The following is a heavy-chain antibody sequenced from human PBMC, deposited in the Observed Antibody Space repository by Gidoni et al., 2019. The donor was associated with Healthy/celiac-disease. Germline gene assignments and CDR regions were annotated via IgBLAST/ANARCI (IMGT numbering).Heavy chain of an antibody. Sequence: QVQLQQWGAGLLKPSETLSLTCAVYGGSFSGYYWSWIRQPPGKGLEWIGEINHSGSTNYNPSLKSRVTISVDTSKNQFSLKLSSVTAADTAVYYCARGLISRYFQHWGQGTLVTVSS. V-gene: IGHV4-34*01. CDR1: GGSFSGYY. D-gene: IGHD3-16*02. CDR3: ARGLISRYFQH. J-gene: IGHJ1*01. CDR2: INHSGST.